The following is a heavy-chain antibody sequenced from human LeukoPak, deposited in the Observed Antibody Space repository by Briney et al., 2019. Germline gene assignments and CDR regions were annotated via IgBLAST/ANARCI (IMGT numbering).Heavy chain of an antibody. CDR1: GYTFTSYG. J-gene: IGHJ5*02. Sequence: ASVKVSCKASGYTFTSYGISWVRQAPGQGLEWMGWISAYNGNTNYAQKLQGRVNMTTDTSTSTAYMELRSLRSDDTAVYYCARGRDYYDSSGYYYDYFDPWGQGTLVTVSS. D-gene: IGHD3-22*01. CDR2: ISAYNGNT. V-gene: IGHV1-18*01. CDR3: ARGRDYYDSSGYYYDYFDP.